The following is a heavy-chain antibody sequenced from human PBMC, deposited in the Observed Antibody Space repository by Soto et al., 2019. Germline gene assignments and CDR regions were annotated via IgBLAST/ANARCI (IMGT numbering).Heavy chain of an antibody. CDR2: IWYDGSNK. V-gene: IGHV3-33*01. CDR1: GFTFSSYG. J-gene: IGHJ3*02. CDR3: ARGRLGYCSGGSCYGDAFDI. Sequence: GGSLRLSCAASGFTFSSYGMHWVRQAPGKGLEWVAVIWYDGSNKYYADSVKGRFTISRDNSKNTLYLQMNRLRAEDTAVYYCARGRLGYCSGGSCYGDAFDIWGQGTMVTVSS. D-gene: IGHD2-15*01.